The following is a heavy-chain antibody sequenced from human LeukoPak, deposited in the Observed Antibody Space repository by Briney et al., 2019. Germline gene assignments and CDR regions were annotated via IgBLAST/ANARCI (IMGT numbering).Heavy chain of an antibody. V-gene: IGHV1-18*01. D-gene: IGHD3-3*01. CDR3: ARDRTGFLEWSYDP. CDR1: DYTFTSYG. CDR2: ISAYNGNT. Sequence: ASVKVSCKASDYTFTSYGINWVRQAPGQGLEWMGWISAYNGNTNYAQKLQGRVTMTTDTSASAAYMELRSLRSDDTAVYYCARDRTGFLEWSYDPWGQGTLVTVSS. J-gene: IGHJ5*02.